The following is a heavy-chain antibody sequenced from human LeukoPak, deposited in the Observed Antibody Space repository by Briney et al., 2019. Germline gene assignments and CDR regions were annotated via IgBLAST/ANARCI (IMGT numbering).Heavy chain of an antibody. Sequence: SETLSLTCAVYGGSFNGYYWSWIRQTPGKGLEWIGEINRSGTTNSNPSLRSRVSMSVDTSKSQVSLRLRSVTAADTAIFYCARGRFGSPLQLQPRRPFDLWGQGTAVIVSS. J-gene: IGHJ3*01. V-gene: IGHV4-34*01. CDR3: ARGRFGSPLQLQPRRPFDL. CDR2: INRSGTT. CDR1: GGSFNGYY. D-gene: IGHD1-1*01.